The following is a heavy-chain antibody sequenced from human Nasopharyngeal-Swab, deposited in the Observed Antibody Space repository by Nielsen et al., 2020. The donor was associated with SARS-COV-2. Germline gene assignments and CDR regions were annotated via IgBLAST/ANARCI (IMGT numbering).Heavy chain of an antibody. CDR3: TTGDGGGY. D-gene: IGHD3-10*01. V-gene: IGHV3-15*01. J-gene: IGHJ4*02. Sequence: GESLKISCAGSGFTFSNAWMSWVRQAPGKGLEWVGRIKTKTEGGTTDYAAPVKGRFTISRDNSKNTLYLQMNSMKSEDTAVYSWTTGDGGGYWGQGTLVTVSS. CDR2: IKTKTEGGTT. CDR1: GFTFSNAW.